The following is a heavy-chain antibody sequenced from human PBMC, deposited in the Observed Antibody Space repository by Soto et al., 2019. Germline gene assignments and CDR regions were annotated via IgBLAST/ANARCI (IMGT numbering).Heavy chain of an antibody. CDR3: ARSNGDYRWFYP. Sequence: QVQLQESGPGLVKPSQTLSLTCTVSGGSISGGAYYWSWIRQPPGTGLEWIGYIYYSGSPYYNPSIESLHTLSAETSTHQFSLKVSSVTAADTAVYYCARSNGDYRWFYPWGQGTLVTVSS. D-gene: IGHD4-17*01. CDR2: IYYSGSP. CDR1: GGSISGGAYY. J-gene: IGHJ5*02. V-gene: IGHV4-30-4*01.